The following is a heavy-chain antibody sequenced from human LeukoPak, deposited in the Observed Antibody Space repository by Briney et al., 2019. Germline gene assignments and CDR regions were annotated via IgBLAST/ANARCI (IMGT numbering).Heavy chain of an antibody. CDR2: IYYSGTT. V-gene: IGHV4-39*07. Sequence: PSDTLSLTCTVSSGSISINNYYWGWIRQPPWMGLGWFGSIYYSGTTYYNPSLKSRVTIPLNTSESQFSLRLTSVTAADTAVYYCGKVAGSKMVDYWGQGTLVNVSS. J-gene: IGHJ4*02. CDR3: GKVAGSKMVDY. CDR1: SGSISINNYY. D-gene: IGHD6-19*01.